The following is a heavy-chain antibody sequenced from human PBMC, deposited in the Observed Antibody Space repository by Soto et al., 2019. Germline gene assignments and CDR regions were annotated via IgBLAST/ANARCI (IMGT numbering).Heavy chain of an antibody. J-gene: IGHJ5*02. V-gene: IGHV6-1*01. CDR1: GDSVSSNSAA. CDR2: TYYGAKWYR. Sequence: PSQTLSLPCAISGDSVSSNSAAWNWIRLSPSGCLESLGRTYYGAKWYRVYAPAVKSRITINPDTSHNQFSLQLNSVTPDDTAAYSCARAPGSPRPWGQGILVTVSS. D-gene: IGHD1-1*01. CDR3: ARAPGSPRP.